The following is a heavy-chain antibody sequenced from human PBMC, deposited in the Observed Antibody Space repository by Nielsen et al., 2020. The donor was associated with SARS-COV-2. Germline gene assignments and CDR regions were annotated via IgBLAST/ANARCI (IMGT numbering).Heavy chain of an antibody. J-gene: IGHJ4*02. V-gene: IGHV3-74*01. D-gene: IGHD3-16*01. CDR2: INSDGSST. CDR3: VRGLQVPNGLAHR. CDR1: GFTFSSYS. Sequence: GESLKISCAASGFTFSSYSMSWVRQAPGKGLVWVSRINSDGSSTSYADSVKGRFTISRDNAKNTLYLQMNILRAEDTAVYYCVRGLQVPNGLAHRWGQGTLVTVSS.